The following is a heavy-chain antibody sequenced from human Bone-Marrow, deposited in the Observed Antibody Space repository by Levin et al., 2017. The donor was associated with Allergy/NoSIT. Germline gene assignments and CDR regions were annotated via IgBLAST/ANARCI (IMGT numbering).Heavy chain of an antibody. D-gene: IGHD1/OR15-1a*01. CDR1: GFSLISSGMG. CDR2: IYWDDDK. V-gene: IGHV2-5*02. J-gene: IGHJ5*02. Sequence: SGPTLVKPTQTLTLTCTFSGFSLISSGMGVGWIRQPPGKALEWLALIYWDDDKRYNPSLKSRITITKDTSKNQVVLTMTNMNPVDTATYYCAHRPPGGYNWNNNWFDPWGQGTLVIVSS. CDR3: AHRPPGGYNWNNNWFDP.